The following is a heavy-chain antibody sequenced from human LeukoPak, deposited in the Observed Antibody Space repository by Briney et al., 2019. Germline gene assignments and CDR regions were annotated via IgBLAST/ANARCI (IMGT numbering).Heavy chain of an antibody. Sequence: HPGGSLRLSCAASGFTFSSYWMSWVRQAPGKGLEWVANIKEDGCKKYYVDSVKGRFTISRDNAKNSLYLQMNSLRAEDTAVYYCARDGRDGYIDYWGQGTLVTVSS. CDR1: GFTFSSYW. V-gene: IGHV3-7*01. CDR2: IKEDGCKK. J-gene: IGHJ4*02. D-gene: IGHD5-24*01. CDR3: ARDGRDGYIDY.